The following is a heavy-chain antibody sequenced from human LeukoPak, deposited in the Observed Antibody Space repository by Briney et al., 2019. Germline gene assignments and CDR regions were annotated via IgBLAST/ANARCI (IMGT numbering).Heavy chain of an antibody. J-gene: IGHJ3*02. D-gene: IGHD2-2*01. CDR2: TNPNSGNT. CDR3: ARGRVPRLGYCSSTSCDDAFDI. CDR1: GYTFTSYD. Sequence: ASVKVSCKASGYTFTSYDINWVRQATGQGLEWMGWTNPNSGNTGYAQKFQGRVTMTRNTSISTAYMGLSSLRSEDTAVYYCARGRVPRLGYCSSTSCDDAFDIWGQGTMVTVSS. V-gene: IGHV1-8*01.